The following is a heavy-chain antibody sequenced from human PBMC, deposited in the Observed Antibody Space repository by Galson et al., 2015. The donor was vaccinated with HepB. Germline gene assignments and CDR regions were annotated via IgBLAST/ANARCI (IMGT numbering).Heavy chain of an antibody. J-gene: IGHJ6*02. CDR2: ISYDGSNK. CDR1: GFTFSSYA. CDR3: ARVFTRYYDFWIYYYYYGMDV. V-gene: IGHV3-30-3*01. D-gene: IGHD3-3*01. Sequence: SLRLSCAASGFTFSSYAMHWVRQAPGKGLEWVAVISYDGSNKYYADSVKGRFTISRDNSKNTLYLQMNSLRAEDTAVYYCARVFTRYYDFWIYYYYYGMDVWGQGTTVTVSS.